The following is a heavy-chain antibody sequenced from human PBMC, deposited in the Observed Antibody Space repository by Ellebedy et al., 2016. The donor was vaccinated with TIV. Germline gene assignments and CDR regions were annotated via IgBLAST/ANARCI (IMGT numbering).Heavy chain of an antibody. CDR2: LKRDGSVM. D-gene: IGHD3-9*01. J-gene: IGHJ6*02. CDR1: GFTFSSYW. CDR3: AKDGYDILTGKYGGYYYYGMDV. Sequence: GGSLRLSCAASGFTFSSYWMSWVRQAPGKGLEWVATLKRDGSVMHYVDSVKGRFTISRDNAKNSLYLQMSSLRVEDMAVYYCAKDGYDILTGKYGGYYYYGMDVWGQGTTVTVSS. V-gene: IGHV3-7*01.